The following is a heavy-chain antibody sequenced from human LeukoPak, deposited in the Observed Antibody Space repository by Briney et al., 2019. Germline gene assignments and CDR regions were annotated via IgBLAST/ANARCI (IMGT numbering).Heavy chain of an antibody. Sequence: PGGSLRLSCAASGFTFSSYWMSWVRQAPGKGLEWVAVISYDGSNKYYADSVKGRFTISRDNSKNTLYLQMNSLRAEDTAVYYCAKDYGSGSYYNFRYCDYWGQGTLVTVSS. CDR3: AKDYGSGSYYNFRYCDY. V-gene: IGHV3-30*18. J-gene: IGHJ4*02. CDR2: ISYDGSNK. D-gene: IGHD3-10*01. CDR1: GFTFSSYW.